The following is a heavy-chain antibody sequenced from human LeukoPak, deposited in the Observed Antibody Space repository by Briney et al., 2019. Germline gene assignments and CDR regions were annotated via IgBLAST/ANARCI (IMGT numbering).Heavy chain of an antibody. CDR2: IYYSGST. J-gene: IGHJ4*02. D-gene: IGHD5-24*01. V-gene: IGHV4-39*01. CDR3: AGLSRDGYTPGY. CDR1: GGSISSSSYY. Sequence: SETLSLTCTVSGGSISSSSYYWGWIRQPPGKGLEWIGSIYYSGSTYYNPSLKSRVTISVDTSKNQFSLKLNSVTAADTAVYYCAGLSRDGYTPGYWGQGTLVTVSS.